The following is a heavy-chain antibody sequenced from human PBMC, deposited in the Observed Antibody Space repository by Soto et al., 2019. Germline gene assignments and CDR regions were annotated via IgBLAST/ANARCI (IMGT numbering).Heavy chain of an antibody. CDR1: GYTLTELS. D-gene: IGHD1-26*01. Sequence: ASVKVSCKVSGYTLTELSMHWVRQAPGEGLEWMGGFDPEDGETIYAQQFQGRVTMTEDTSTDTAYMELSSLRSEDTAVYYCAILRLMSGQCYYYYGMDVWGQGTTVTVSS. J-gene: IGHJ6*02. V-gene: IGHV1-24*01. CDR3: AILRLMSGQCYYYYGMDV. CDR2: FDPEDGET.